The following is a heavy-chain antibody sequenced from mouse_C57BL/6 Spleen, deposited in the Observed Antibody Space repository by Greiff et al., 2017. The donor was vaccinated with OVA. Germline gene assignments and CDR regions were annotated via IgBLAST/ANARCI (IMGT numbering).Heavy chain of an antibody. Sequence: EVQLQQSGPELVKPGASVKIPCKASGYTFTDYNMDWVKQSHGKSLEWIGDINPNNGGTIYNQKFKGKATLTVDKSSSTAYMELRSLTSEDTAVYYCARGGLLRSQEDYFDYWGQGTTLTVSS. J-gene: IGHJ2*01. CDR1: GYTFTDYN. D-gene: IGHD1-1*01. CDR3: ARGGLLRSQEDYFDY. V-gene: IGHV1-18*01. CDR2: INPNNGGT.